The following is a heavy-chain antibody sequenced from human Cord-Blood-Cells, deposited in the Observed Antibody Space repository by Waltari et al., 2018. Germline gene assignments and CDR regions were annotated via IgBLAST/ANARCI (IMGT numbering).Heavy chain of an antibody. CDR1: GFTFSSYA. D-gene: IGHD3-10*01. Sequence: QVQLVESGGGVVQPGRSLRLSCAASGFTFSSYAMHWVRQAPGKGLEWVAVISYDGSNKYYADSVKGRFTISRDNSKNTLYLQRNSLRAEDTAVYYCARDSPYYYGSGSYYDDAFDIWDQGTMVTVSS. CDR3: ARDSPYYYGSGSYYDDAFDI. V-gene: IGHV3-30*04. J-gene: IGHJ3*02. CDR2: ISYDGSNK.